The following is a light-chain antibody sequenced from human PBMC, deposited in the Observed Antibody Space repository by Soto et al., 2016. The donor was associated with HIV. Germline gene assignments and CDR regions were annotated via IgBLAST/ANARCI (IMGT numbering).Light chain of an antibody. CDR2: KAS. CDR3: QQYNTYPRT. CDR1: QSISSW. Sequence: DIQMTQSPSTLSASVGDGVTITCRASQSISSWLAWYQQKPGKAPKLLIYKASSLEGGVPSRFSGSGSGTEFTLTISSLQPDDFATYYCQQYNTYPRTFGQGTKVDIK. J-gene: IGKJ1*01. V-gene: IGKV1-5*03.